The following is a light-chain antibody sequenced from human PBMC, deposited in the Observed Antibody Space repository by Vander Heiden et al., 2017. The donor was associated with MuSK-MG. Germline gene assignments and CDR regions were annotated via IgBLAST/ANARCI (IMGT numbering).Light chain of an antibody. V-gene: IGKV1-39*01. CDR2: AAS. CDR3: QQRDSTPTG. J-gene: IGKJ3*01. CDR1: QSISSY. Sequence: DIQMTQSPSSLSASVGDRVTITCRASQSISSYLNWYQQKPGKAPKLLIYAASSLQSGVPSRFSGSGSGTDFTLTISRLQPEDFATYYCQQRDSTPTGFGHGTKVDIK.